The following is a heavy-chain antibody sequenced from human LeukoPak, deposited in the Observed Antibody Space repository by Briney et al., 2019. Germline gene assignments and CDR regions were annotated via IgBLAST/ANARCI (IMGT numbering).Heavy chain of an antibody. D-gene: IGHD4-17*01. CDR3: ARWTTVTRAFDY. J-gene: IGHJ4*02. CDR2: IFYSGST. CDR1: GFFIGSGYY. V-gene: IGHV4-38-2*02. Sequence: SETLSLTCTVSGFFIGSGYYWGWIRQPPGKGLEWIGNIFYSGSTYYSPSVKSRVTISLDTSRNQFSLKLNSVTAADTAVYYCARWTTVTRAFDYWGQGTLVTVSS.